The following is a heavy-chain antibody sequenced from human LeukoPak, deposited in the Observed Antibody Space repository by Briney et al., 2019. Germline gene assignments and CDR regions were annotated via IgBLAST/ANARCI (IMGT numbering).Heavy chain of an antibody. CDR1: GGSVSSGSYY. J-gene: IGHJ6*02. CDR3: ARDPYGEAPSYYYYGMDV. V-gene: IGHV4-61*01. CDR2: IYYSGST. Sequence: SETLSLTCTVSGGSVSSGSYYWSWIRQPPGKGLEWIGYIYYSGSTNYNPSLKSRVTISVDTSKNQFSLKLSSVTAADTAVYYCARDPYGEAPSYYYYGMDVWGQGTTVTVPS. D-gene: IGHD4-17*01.